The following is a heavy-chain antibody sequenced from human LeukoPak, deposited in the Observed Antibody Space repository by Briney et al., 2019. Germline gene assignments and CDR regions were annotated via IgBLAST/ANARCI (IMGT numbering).Heavy chain of an antibody. D-gene: IGHD3-22*01. CDR1: GFTFSSYG. CDR3: AIFDRAYYYDSSGYYPFDY. Sequence: GRSLRLSCAASGFTFSSYGMYWVRQAPGKGLEWVAVIWYDGSNKYYADSVKGRFTISRDNSKNTLYLQMNSLRAEDTAVYYCAIFDRAYYYDSSGYYPFDYWGQGTLVTVSS. V-gene: IGHV3-33*01. CDR2: IWYDGSNK. J-gene: IGHJ4*02.